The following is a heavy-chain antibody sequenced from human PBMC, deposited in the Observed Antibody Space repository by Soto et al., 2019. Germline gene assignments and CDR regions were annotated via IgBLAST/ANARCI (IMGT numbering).Heavy chain of an antibody. D-gene: IGHD3-10*01. J-gene: IGHJ4*02. CDR1: GFSFSNYW. Sequence: EMQLVDSGGGLVQPGDSLRLSCVASGFSFSNYWMAWVRQAPGKGLEWVANIKEDGSQYTYVASVKGRFTISRDNAENSLSLQMNSLRAEDTAVYYCARGTHYYATWGQGTLVTVSS. CDR2: IKEDGSQY. CDR3: ARGTHYYAT. V-gene: IGHV3-7*04.